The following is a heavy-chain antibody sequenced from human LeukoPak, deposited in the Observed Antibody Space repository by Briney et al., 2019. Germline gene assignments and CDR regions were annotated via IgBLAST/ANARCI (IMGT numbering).Heavy chain of an antibody. CDR3: ARPHYDSSGYYTF. CDR1: GYTFTGYY. D-gene: IGHD3-22*01. V-gene: IGHV1-2*02. Sequence: ASVKVSCKASGYTFTGYYMHWVRQAPGQGLEWMGWISPNSGGTNYAQKFQGRVTMTRDTSISTAYMELSRLRSDDTAVYYCARPHYDSSGYYTFWGQGTLVTVSS. J-gene: IGHJ4*02. CDR2: ISPNSGGT.